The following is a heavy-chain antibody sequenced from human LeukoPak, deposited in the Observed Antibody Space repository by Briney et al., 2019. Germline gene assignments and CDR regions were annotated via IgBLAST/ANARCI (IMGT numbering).Heavy chain of an antibody. CDR2: IYPGDSDT. V-gene: IGHV5-51*01. CDR1: GYSFTSYW. J-gene: IGHJ5*02. CDR3: ARRGRGSTSWFDP. Sequence: GASLKISFKGSGYSFTSYWIGWVRQMPGKGPEWMGIIYPGDSDTRYSPSFQGQVTISADKSISTAYLQWSSLKASDTAMYYCARRGRGSTSWFDPWGQGTLVTVSS. D-gene: IGHD2-2*01.